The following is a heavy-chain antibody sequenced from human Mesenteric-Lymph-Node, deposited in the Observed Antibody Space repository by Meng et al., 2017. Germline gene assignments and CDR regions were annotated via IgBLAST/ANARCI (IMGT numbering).Heavy chain of an antibody. J-gene: IGHJ4*02. CDR2: IYYRGST. Sequence: HLHRQESGPGLVKPSETLSPTCTISGGSITSTSSYWGWVRQPPGKGLEWIGSIYYRGSTNYNPSLKSRISMSVDMSKNQFSLKVNSVTAADTAIYYCVISSHNWGQGTLVTVSS. CDR3: VISSHN. V-gene: IGHV4-39*07. D-gene: IGHD3-3*02. CDR1: GGSITSTSSY.